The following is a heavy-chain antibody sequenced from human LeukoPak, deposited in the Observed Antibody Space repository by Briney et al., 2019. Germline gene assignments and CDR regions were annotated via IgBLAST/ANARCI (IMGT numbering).Heavy chain of an antibody. D-gene: IGHD2-2*01. V-gene: IGHV3-30-3*01. Sequence: QPGRSLRLSCAASGFTFSSYAMHWVRQAPGKGLEGVAAISYDGSNKYYADSVKGRFTISRDNSKNTLYLQMNSLRAEDTAVYYCAREWDCSSTSCSDYYYGMDVWGQGTTVTVSS. J-gene: IGHJ6*02. CDR3: AREWDCSSTSCSDYYYGMDV. CDR1: GFTFSSYA. CDR2: ISYDGSNK.